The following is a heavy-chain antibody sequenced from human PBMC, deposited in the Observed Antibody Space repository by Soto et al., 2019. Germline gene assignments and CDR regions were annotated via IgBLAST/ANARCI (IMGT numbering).Heavy chain of an antibody. D-gene: IGHD6-13*01. CDR3: AIALGIAARAPA. J-gene: IGHJ4*02. V-gene: IGHV4-34*01. CDR2: INHSGST. CDR1: GGSFSGYY. Sequence: SETLSLTCAVYGGSFSGYYWSWIRQPPGKGLEWIGEINHSGSTNYNPSLKSRVTISVDTSKNQFPLKLSSVTAADTAVYYCAIALGIAARAPAWGPGTLLTVSS.